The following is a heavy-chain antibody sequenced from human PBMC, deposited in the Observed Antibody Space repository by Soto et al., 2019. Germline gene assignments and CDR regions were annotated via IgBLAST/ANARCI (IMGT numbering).Heavy chain of an antibody. J-gene: IGHJ4*02. CDR1: GYTLTHYT. CDR3: ARDSGFIVVVPAGNYAFDF. Sequence: QVQLVQSGAEAKKPGASVRVSCKASGYTLTHYTMHWVRQAPGQRLEWMGWINAGSGNTEYSQKFQGRVTIFRDTSASTAYMELSSLRSEDTAVYYCARDSGFIVVVPAGNYAFDFWGQGTLVNVSS. D-gene: IGHD2-2*01. CDR2: INAGSGNT. V-gene: IGHV1-3*01.